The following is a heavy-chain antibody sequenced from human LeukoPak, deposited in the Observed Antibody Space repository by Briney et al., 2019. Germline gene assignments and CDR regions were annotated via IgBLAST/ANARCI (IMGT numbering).Heavy chain of an antibody. CDR1: GFTFSSFA. J-gene: IGHJ6*02. D-gene: IGHD6-13*01. CDR2: IKQDGSEK. Sequence: GGSLRLSCAASGFTFSSFAMSWVRQAPGKGLEWVANIKQDGSEKYYVDSVKGRFTISRDNAKNSLYLQMNSLRAEDTAVYYCARVNVADYYYGMDVWGQGTTVTVSS. CDR3: ARVNVADYYYGMDV. V-gene: IGHV3-7*01.